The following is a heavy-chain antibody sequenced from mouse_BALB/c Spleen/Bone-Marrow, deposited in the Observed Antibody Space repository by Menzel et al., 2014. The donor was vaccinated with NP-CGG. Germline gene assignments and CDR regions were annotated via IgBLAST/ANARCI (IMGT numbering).Heavy chain of an antibody. CDR3: ARPHYYGSNAMDY. J-gene: IGHJ4*01. V-gene: IGHV4-1*02. CDR1: GFDFSRYW. D-gene: IGHD1-2*01. CDR2: INPDSSPI. Sequence: EVKLLESGGGLVQPGGSLKLSCAASGFDFSRYWMSWVRQAPGKGLEWIGEINPDSSPINYTPSLKDKFIISRDNAKNTLYLQMRKVRSEDTALYYCARPHYYGSNAMDYWGQGTSVTASS.